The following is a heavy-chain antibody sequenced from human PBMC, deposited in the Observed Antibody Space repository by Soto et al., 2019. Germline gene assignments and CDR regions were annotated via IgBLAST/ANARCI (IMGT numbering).Heavy chain of an antibody. CDR1: GDSISSRGYT. CDR3: ARAVFSSILYIDF. D-gene: IGHD3-10*01. V-gene: IGHV4-30-2*01. CDR2: IYPSGAA. J-gene: IGHJ6*03. Sequence: QLQLQESGSGLVKPLQTLSLTCGISGDSISSRGYTWTWIRQPPGKGLEWIGYIYPSGAAYYNPSLKSRGTISLETSKNRFSLNVKSATAADTAVYYCARAVFSSILYIDFWGQGTTVTVSS.